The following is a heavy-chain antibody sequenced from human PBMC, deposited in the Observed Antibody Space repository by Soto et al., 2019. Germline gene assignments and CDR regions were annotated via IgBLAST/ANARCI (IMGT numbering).Heavy chain of an antibody. J-gene: IGHJ6*02. D-gene: IGHD6-19*01. CDR2: INHSGST. CDR3: ARSRVFIAVAGMANYYYYYGMDV. Sequence: PSETLSLTCAVYGGSFSGYYWSWIRQPPGKGLEWIGEINHSGSTNYNPSLKSRITINPDTSKNQLSLQLNSLTPEDTAVYYCARSRVFIAVAGMANYYYYYGMDVWGQGTTVTVSS. V-gene: IGHV4-34*01. CDR1: GGSFSGYY.